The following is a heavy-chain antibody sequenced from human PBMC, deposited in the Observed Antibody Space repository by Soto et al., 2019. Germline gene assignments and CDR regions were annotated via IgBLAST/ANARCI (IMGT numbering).Heavy chain of an antibody. J-gene: IGHJ4*02. D-gene: IGHD5-18*01. V-gene: IGHV1-69*01. CDR2: LVPQFGTP. CDR3: ARQNRDTTMVPFDV. CDR1: RGTFNRYA. Sequence: QVQLVQSGAEVKKPGSSVKVSCLASRGTFNRYAINWVQQAPGHGLEWLGALVPQFGTPNYARKFQDRGKMVADESSNTTYMELRGLTSDDTAVYYFARQNRDTTMVPFDVWCQGTLVTVSS.